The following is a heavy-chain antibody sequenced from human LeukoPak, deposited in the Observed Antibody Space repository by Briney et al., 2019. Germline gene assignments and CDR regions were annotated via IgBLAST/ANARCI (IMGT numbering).Heavy chain of an antibody. CDR1: GFTFTAYT. V-gene: IGHV3-48*01. CDR2: IDYGGSVT. J-gene: IGHJ4*02. CDR3: TRDLEY. Sequence: PGGSLRLSCSASGFTFTAYTMNWVRQAPGKGPEWVSYIDYGGSVTHYADSVKGRFTISRDNAENSLYLQTNSLRVEDTAVYYCTRDLEYWSQGVQVTVSS.